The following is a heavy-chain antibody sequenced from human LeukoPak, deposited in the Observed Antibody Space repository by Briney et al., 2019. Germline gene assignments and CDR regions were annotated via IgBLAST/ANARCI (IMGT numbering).Heavy chain of an antibody. V-gene: IGHV3-7*01. D-gene: IGHD3-22*01. Sequence: PGGSLRLSCAASGFTFSSYWMSWVRQAPGKGLEWVANIKQDGSEKYYVDSVKGRFTISGDNAKNSLYLQMNSLRAEDTAVYYCARESPATMIVVVILHFDYWGQGTLVTVSS. CDR2: IKQDGSEK. CDR1: GFTFSSYW. J-gene: IGHJ4*02. CDR3: ARESPATMIVVVILHFDY.